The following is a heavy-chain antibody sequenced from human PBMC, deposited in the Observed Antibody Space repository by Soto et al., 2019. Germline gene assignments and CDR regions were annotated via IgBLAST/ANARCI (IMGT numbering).Heavy chain of an antibody. CDR2: TYYRSKWYN. CDR1: GDSVSSNSAA. Sequence: QSPTLSLTCAISGDSVSSNSAAWNWIRQSPSRGLEWLGRTYYRSKWYNDYAVSVKSRITINPDTSKNQFSLQLNSVTPEDTAVYYCARDFGSYYGSGTDLAFDIWGQGTMVTVSS. J-gene: IGHJ3*02. CDR3: ARDFGSYYGSGTDLAFDI. D-gene: IGHD3-10*01. V-gene: IGHV6-1*01.